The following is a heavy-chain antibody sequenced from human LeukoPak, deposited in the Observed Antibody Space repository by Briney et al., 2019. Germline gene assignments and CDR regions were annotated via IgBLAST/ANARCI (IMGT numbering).Heavy chain of an antibody. CDR2: IYYSGST. CDR1: GGSISSSSYY. Sequence: PSETLSLTCTVSGGSISSSSYYWGWIRQPPGQGLEWIGSIYYSGSTYYNPSLKSRVTISVDTSKNQFSLKLSSVTAADTAVYYCARNNYYGSGSYYSIDYWGQGTLVTVSS. V-gene: IGHV4-39*07. CDR3: ARNNYYGSGSYYSIDY. J-gene: IGHJ4*02. D-gene: IGHD3-10*01.